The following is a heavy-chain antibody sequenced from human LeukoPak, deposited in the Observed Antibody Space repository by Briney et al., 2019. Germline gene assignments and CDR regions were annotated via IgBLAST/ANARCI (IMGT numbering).Heavy chain of an antibody. D-gene: IGHD1-7*01. CDR2: INHSGST. J-gene: IGHJ4*02. Sequence: SETLSLTCAVYGGSSNDYFWSWIRQPPGKGLEWIGEINHSGSTKHTASLKSRVAISVDTSKNQFSLKLNSVTAADTAVYFCARGHLRTGTREFDYWGQGTLVTASS. V-gene: IGHV4-34*01. CDR3: ARGHLRTGTREFDY. CDR1: GGSSNDYF.